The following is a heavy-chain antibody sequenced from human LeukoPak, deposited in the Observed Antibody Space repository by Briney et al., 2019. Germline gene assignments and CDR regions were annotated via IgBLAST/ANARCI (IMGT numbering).Heavy chain of an antibody. CDR2: INHSGST. CDR3: ARGYYGSGSFVDP. CDR1: GGSFSGYY. Sequence: SETLSLTCAVYGGSFSGYYWSWIRQPPGKGLEWSGEINHSGSTNYNPSLKSRVTISVDTSKNQFSLKLSSVTAADTAVYYCARGYYGSGSFVDPWGQGTLVTVSS. J-gene: IGHJ5*02. V-gene: IGHV4-34*01. D-gene: IGHD3-10*01.